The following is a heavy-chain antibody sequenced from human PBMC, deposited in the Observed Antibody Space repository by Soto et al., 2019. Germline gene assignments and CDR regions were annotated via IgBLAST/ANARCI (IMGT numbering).Heavy chain of an antibody. J-gene: IGHJ6*03. Sequence: GGSLRLSCAASGFTFSSYWMHWVGLAPGKGLVWVSRINSDGSSTSYADSVKGRFTISRDNAKNTLYLQMNSLRAEDTAVYYCARDGSEDYYYYMDVWGKGTTVTVSS. D-gene: IGHD3-10*01. V-gene: IGHV3-74*01. CDR1: GFTFSSYW. CDR3: ARDGSEDYYYYMDV. CDR2: INSDGSST.